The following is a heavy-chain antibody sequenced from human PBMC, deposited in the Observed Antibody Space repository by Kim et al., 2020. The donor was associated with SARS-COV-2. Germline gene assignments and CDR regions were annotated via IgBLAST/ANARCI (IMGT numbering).Heavy chain of an antibody. CDR1: GGSISSYN. V-gene: IGHV4-59*13. J-gene: IGHJ3*02. CDR3: ARAGYYDSSGYYHHDGFDI. CDR2: IYISGST. Sequence: SETLSLTCTVSGGSISSYNYSWIRQPPGKGLERIGYIYISGSTNYNPTLKSRVTISVYTSKNKVSLKLSSVTAADTAVYYCARAGYYDSSGYYHHDGFDIWGQGTMVTVSS. D-gene: IGHD3-22*01.